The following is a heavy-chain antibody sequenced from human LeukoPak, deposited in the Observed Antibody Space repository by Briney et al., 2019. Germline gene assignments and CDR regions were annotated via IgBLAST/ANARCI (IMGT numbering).Heavy chain of an antibody. Sequence: SETLSLTCAVYGGSFSGYYWSWIRQPPEKGLEWIGEINHSGSTNYNPSLKSRVTISVDTSKNQFSLKLSSVTAADTAVYYCARVDIVVVQYYFDYWGQGTLVTVSS. J-gene: IGHJ4*02. D-gene: IGHD2-15*01. CDR3: ARVDIVVVQYYFDY. CDR2: INHSGST. V-gene: IGHV4-34*01. CDR1: GGSFSGYY.